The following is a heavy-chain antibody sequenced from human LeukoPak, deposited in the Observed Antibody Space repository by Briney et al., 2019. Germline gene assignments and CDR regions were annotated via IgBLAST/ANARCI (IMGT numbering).Heavy chain of an antibody. CDR3: ASMVRGVTPGDY. V-gene: IGHV3-21*01. J-gene: IGHJ4*02. CDR1: GFTFSSYS. D-gene: IGHD3-10*01. CDR2: ISSSSSYI. Sequence: GGSLRLSCAASGFTFSSYSMNWVRQAPGKGLEWVSSISSSSSYIYYADSVKGRFTISRDNAKNSLYLQMNSLRAEDTAVYYCASMVRGVTPGDYWGQGTLVTVSS.